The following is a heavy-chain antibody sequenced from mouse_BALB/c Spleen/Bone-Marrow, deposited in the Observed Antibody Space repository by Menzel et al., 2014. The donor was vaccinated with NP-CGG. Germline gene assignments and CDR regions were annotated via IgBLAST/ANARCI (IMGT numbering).Heavy chain of an antibody. D-gene: IGHD2-14*01. Sequence: QVQLQQSGAELVKPGASVKMSCKASGYTFTSYNMHWVKRTPGQGLEWIGAIYPGNGDTSYNQKFKGKATLTADKSSSTAYMQLSSLTSEDSAVYYCARGGTPYYFDYWGQGTTLTVSS. J-gene: IGHJ2*01. CDR1: GYTFTSYN. CDR2: IYPGNGDT. CDR3: ARGGTPYYFDY. V-gene: IGHV1-12*01.